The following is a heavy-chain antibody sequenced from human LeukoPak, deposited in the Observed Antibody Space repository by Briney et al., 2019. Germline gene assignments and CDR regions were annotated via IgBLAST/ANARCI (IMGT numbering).Heavy chain of an antibody. Sequence: SQTLSLTCTVSGGSISSGDYCWSWIRQPPGKGREWIAYMYYSGSTYYNPSLKSRVTMSADTSKKQLSLKLSSLTAPHTTLLSCARTDYYDSRIDPWGQGILVTVSS. D-gene: IGHD3-22*01. J-gene: IGHJ5*02. CDR1: GGSISSGDYC. V-gene: IGHV4-30-4*01. CDR2: MYYSGST. CDR3: ARTDYYDSRIDP.